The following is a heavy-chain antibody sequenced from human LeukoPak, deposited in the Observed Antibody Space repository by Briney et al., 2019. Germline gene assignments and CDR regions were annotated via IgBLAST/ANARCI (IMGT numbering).Heavy chain of an antibody. CDR1: GFTFSSYS. CDR3: AKYASGNLRFLEPNYYFDY. J-gene: IGHJ4*02. Sequence: GGSLRLSCAASGFTFSSYSMNWVRQAPGKGLEWVSSISSSSSYIYYADSVKGRFTISRDNAKNSLYPQMNSLRAEDTAVCYCAKYASGNLRFLEPNYYFDYWGQGTLVTVSS. D-gene: IGHD3-3*01. V-gene: IGHV3-21*04. CDR2: ISSSSSYI.